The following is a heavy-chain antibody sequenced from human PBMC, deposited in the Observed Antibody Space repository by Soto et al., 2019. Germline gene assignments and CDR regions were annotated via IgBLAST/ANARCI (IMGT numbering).Heavy chain of an antibody. D-gene: IGHD3-10*01. Sequence: EVQLLESGGGLVQPGGSLRLSCATSGFTFSTSPMSWVRQAPGKGLQWVSVISGRGDYIDYADSVKGRVTISRDSSTNTAYLQLASLRVDDTAIYYCAEGGYYGPGRGRFDPWGQGTLVTVSS. CDR2: ISGRGDYI. V-gene: IGHV3-23*01. J-gene: IGHJ5*02. CDR1: GFTFSTSP. CDR3: AEGGYYGPGRGRFDP.